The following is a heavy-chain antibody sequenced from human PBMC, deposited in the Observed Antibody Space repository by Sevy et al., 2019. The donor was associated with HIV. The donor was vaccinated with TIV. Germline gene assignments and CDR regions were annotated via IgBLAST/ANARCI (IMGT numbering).Heavy chain of an antibody. Sequence: GGSLRLFCAASGFTFSSYSMNWVRQAPGKGLEWISFISSSSTTIYYADSVKGRFTISRDNAKKSLYLQMNSLGDEDTAVYYCAGSPTSANFPNSFDWWGQGTLVTVSS. CDR1: GFTFSSYS. V-gene: IGHV3-48*02. CDR2: ISSSSTTI. D-gene: IGHD2-8*01. J-gene: IGHJ4*02. CDR3: AGSPTSANFPNSFDW.